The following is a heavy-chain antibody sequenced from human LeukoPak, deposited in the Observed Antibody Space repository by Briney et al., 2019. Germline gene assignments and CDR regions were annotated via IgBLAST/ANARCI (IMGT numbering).Heavy chain of an antibody. CDR3: ARSRLPAAPYGMDV. V-gene: IGHV1-2*02. CDR1: GYTFTGYY. D-gene: IGHD2-2*01. Sequence: GASVKVSCMASGYTFTGYYMHWVRQAPGQGLEWMGWINPNSGGTNYAQRFQGRVTMTRDTSISTAYMELSRLRSDDTAVYYCARSRLPAAPYGMDVWGQGTTVTVSS. J-gene: IGHJ6*02. CDR2: INPNSGGT.